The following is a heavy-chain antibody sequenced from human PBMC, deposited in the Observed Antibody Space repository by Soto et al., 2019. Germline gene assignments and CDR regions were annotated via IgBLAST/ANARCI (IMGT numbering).Heavy chain of an antibody. CDR2: ISSSSSTI. CDR3: ARSRRGAYSSGWYSPSGYYNYGIDV. Sequence: GGSLRLSCAASGFTFSSYSMNWVRQAPGKGLEWVSYISSSSSTIYYADSVKGRFTISRDNAKNSLYLQMNSLRDEDTAVYYCARSRRGAYSSGWYSPSGYYNYGIDVWGQGTKVTVSS. J-gene: IGHJ6*02. CDR1: GFTFSSYS. D-gene: IGHD6-19*01. V-gene: IGHV3-48*02.